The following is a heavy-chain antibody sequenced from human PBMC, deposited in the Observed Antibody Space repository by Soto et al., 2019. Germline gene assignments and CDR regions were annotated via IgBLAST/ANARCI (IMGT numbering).Heavy chain of an antibody. J-gene: IGHJ4*02. V-gene: IGHV3-48*02. CDR3: ARDGGYSGYDIDY. CDR1: GFTLSSYS. D-gene: IGHD5-12*01. CDR2: ISRTSSAI. Sequence: GGSLRLSCAASGFTLSSYSMNWVRQAPGKGLDWVSYISRTSSAIYYTDSVKGRFTISRDNANNSLFLQMNSLRDEDTAIYYCARDGGYSGYDIDYWGQGTLVTVSS.